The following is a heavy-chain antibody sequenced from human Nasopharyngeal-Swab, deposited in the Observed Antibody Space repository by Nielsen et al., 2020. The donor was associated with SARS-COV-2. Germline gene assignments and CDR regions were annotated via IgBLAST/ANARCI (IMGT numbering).Heavy chain of an antibody. CDR2: ISAYNGNT. V-gene: IGHV1-18*01. CDR3: ARGRTTGSGGYYYGMDV. J-gene: IGHJ6*02. D-gene: IGHD1-1*01. Sequence: WVRQAGGQGLEWMGWISAYNGNTNYAQKLQGRVTMTTDISTSTAYMELRSLRSDDTAVYYCARGRTTGSGGYYYGMDVWGQGTTVTVSS.